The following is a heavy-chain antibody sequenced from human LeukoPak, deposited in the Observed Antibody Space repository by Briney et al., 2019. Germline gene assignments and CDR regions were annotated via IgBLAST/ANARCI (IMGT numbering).Heavy chain of an antibody. CDR3: ARDKYYYDSSGSLKAYYYGMDV. V-gene: IGHV3-30*04. D-gene: IGHD3-22*01. CDR1: GFTFSSYA. J-gene: IGHJ6*02. CDR2: ISYDGSNK. Sequence: GGSLRLSCAASGFTFSSYAMHWVRQAPGKGLEWVAVISYDGSNKYYADSVKGRFTISRDNSKNTLYLQVNSLRAEDTAVYYCARDKYYYDSSGSLKAYYYGMDVWGQGTTVTVSS.